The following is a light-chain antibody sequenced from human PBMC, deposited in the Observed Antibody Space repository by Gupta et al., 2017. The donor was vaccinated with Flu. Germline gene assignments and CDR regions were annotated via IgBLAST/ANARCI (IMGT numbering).Light chain of an antibody. V-gene: IGKV1-39*01. CDR3: QHCYITPT. J-gene: IGKJ2*01. Sequence: DIQMTQSPSSLSASVGDRVTITCRASQSISSYLNWYQHKPGKAPKLLIYAASSLQSGVPSSFSGSGYGTDIPLTITRLQPEDFTSYYCQHCYITPTFGQGTKLEIK. CDR1: QSISSY. CDR2: AAS.